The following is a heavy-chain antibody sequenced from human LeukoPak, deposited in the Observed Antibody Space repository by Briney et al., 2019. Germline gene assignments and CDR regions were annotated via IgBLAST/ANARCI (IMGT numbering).Heavy chain of an antibody. CDR1: GFTFNTYS. Sequence: GGSLRLSGVGSGFTFNTYSMNWFRQAPGKGLEWISYISSSSATISYADPVKGRFTISRDNAKNSLYLQMNSLRAEDTAVYYCARGRDLFDSWGQGTLVIVSS. CDR2: ISSSSATI. CDR3: ARGRDLFDS. J-gene: IGHJ4*02. V-gene: IGHV3-48*04.